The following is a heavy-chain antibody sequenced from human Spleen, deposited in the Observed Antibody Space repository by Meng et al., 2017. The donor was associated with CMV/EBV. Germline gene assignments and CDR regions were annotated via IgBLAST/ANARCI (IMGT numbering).Heavy chain of an antibody. CDR2: ITATSGST. CDR1: RFTFSNFA. J-gene: IGHJ4*02. Sequence: GESLKISCAVSRFTFSNFAMSWVRQAPGKGLEWVSAITATSGSTYHADSVKGRFTISRDNSKNTLFLQMNSLRAEDMAIYYCAKAFSSSWYREYYDFWGQGTLVTVSS. D-gene: IGHD6-13*01. V-gene: IGHV3-23*01. CDR3: AKAFSSSWYREYYDF.